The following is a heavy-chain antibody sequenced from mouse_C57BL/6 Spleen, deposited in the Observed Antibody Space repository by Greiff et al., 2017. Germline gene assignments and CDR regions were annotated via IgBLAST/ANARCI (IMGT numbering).Heavy chain of an antibody. J-gene: IGHJ2*01. V-gene: IGHV1-55*01. Sequence: VQLQQPGAELVKPGASVKMSCKASGYTFTSYWITWVKQRPGQGLEWIGDIYPGSGSTNYNEKFKSKATLTVDTSSSTAYMQLSSLTSEDSAVYDCARDSDYYGSSSLFDYWGQGTTLTVSS. CDR1: GYTFTSYW. D-gene: IGHD1-1*01. CDR2: IYPGSGST. CDR3: ARDSDYYGSSSLFDY.